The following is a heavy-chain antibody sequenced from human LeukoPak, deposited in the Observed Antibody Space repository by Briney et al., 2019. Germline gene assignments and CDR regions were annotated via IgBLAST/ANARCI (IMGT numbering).Heavy chain of an antibody. Sequence: ASVTVSCKASGYTFTGHYMHWVRQAPGPRLEWTGLVNPNSDGTNYAQKFQGRVTMTRDTSISTAYMELSRLRSDDTAVYYCARDQVTMVRGVIRYWGQGTLVTVSS. CDR3: ARDQVTMVRGVIRY. V-gene: IGHV1-2*02. CDR1: GYTFTGHY. J-gene: IGHJ4*02. D-gene: IGHD3-10*01. CDR2: VNPNSDGT.